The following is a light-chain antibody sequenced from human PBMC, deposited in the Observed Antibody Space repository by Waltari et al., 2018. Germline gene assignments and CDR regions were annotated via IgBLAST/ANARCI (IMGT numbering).Light chain of an antibody. V-gene: IGLV2-8*01. CDR1: SSDVGGYNY. CDR2: DVN. Sequence: QSALTQPPSTSGSPGQSVTISCTGTSSDVGGYNYVSWYQQHPDKAPKLIIYDVNKRPSGVPDRFFGAKSGNTASLTVSGLQADDEADYYCCSHAGSSVVFGTGTKVTVL. CDR3: CSHAGSSVV. J-gene: IGLJ1*01.